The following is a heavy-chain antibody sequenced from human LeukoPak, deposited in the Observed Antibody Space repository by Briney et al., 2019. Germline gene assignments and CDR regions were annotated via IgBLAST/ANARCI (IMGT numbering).Heavy chain of an antibody. CDR1: GFTVSTNY. CDR3: ARSTSYHLDG. Sequence: PGGSLRLSCAASGFTVSTNYLSWVRQAPGKGLEWVSVIYAGGAAYYADYVKGRFTISRDTSNNTLILQMHSLEVEDTAVYYCARSTSYHLDGWGQGDMVTVSS. CDR2: IYAGGAA. V-gene: IGHV3-53*01. D-gene: IGHD2-2*01. J-gene: IGHJ4*02.